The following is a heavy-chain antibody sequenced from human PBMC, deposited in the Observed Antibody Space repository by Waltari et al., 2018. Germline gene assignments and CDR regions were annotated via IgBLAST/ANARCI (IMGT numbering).Heavy chain of an antibody. CDR2: IYYSGST. CDR1: GGSISSSY. CDR3: ARGLYSSDPGDI. V-gene: IGHV4-59*01. J-gene: IGHJ3*02. Sequence: QVQLQESGPGLVKPSETLSLPCTVSGGSISSSYWSWIRQPPGKGLEWIGYIYYSGSTNYNPSLKSRVTISVDTSKNQFSLKLSSVTAADTAVYYCARGLYSSDPGDIWGQGTMVTVSS. D-gene: IGHD6-19*01.